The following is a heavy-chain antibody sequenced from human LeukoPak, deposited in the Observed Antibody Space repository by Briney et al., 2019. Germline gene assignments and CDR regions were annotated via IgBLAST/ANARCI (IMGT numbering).Heavy chain of an antibody. CDR3: AKGPKSRGTMVRGVKDGMDV. J-gene: IGHJ6*02. D-gene: IGHD3-10*01. CDR1: GFTFSSYA. CDR2: ISGSGGST. Sequence: GGSLRLSCAASGFTFSSYAMSWVRQAPGKGLEWVSAISGSGGSTYYADSVKGRFTISRDNSKNTLYLQMNSLRAEDTAVYYCAKGPKSRGTMVRGVKDGMDVWGQGTTVTVSS. V-gene: IGHV3-23*01.